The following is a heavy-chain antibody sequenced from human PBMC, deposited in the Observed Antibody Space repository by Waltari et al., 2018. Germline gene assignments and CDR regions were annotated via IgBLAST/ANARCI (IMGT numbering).Heavy chain of an antibody. CDR1: GYSISSGYY. V-gene: IGHV4-38-2*01. CDR2: IYHSGST. J-gene: IGHJ4*02. Sequence: QVQLQESGPGLVKPSETLSLTCAVSGYSISSGYYWGWIRQPPGKGLEWIGSIYHSGSTYYNPSLKRRVTISVDTSKNQFSLKLSSVTAADTAVYYCARAAPIDYWGQGTLVTVSS. D-gene: IGHD6-6*01. CDR3: ARAAPIDY.